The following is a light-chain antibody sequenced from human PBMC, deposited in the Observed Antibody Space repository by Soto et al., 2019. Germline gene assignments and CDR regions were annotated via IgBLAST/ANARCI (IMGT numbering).Light chain of an antibody. CDR3: KQYVSSVT. CDR1: QSVDSSF. Sequence: EIVLTQSPGSLSLSPGERATLSCRASQSVDSSFFAWYQQKPGQAPRRLLYGASNRATGIPDRVIGSGSATDFTRTISRLEPEDFAVYYGKQYVSSVTLGQDTNVDIK. V-gene: IGKV3-20*01. CDR2: GAS. J-gene: IGKJ1*01.